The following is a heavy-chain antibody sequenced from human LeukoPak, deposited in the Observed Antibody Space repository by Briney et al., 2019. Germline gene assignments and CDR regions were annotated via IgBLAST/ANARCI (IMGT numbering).Heavy chain of an antibody. CDR3: AKELKPMIVVADLFDY. J-gene: IGHJ4*02. CDR1: GFTFSSYG. Sequence: GRSLRLSCAASGFTFSSYGMHWVRQAPGKGLEWVAVISYDGSNKYYADSVKGRFTISRDNSKNTLYLQMNSLRAEDTAVYYCAKELKPMIVVADLFDYWGQGTLVTVSS. CDR2: ISYDGSNK. V-gene: IGHV3-30*18. D-gene: IGHD3-22*01.